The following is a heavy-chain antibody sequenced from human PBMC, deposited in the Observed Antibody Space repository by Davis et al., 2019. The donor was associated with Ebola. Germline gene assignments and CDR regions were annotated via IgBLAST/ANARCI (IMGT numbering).Heavy chain of an antibody. J-gene: IGHJ6*02. V-gene: IGHV4-34*01. CDR1: GGSFSGYY. CDR2: INHSGST. Sequence: PSETLSLTCAVYGGSFSGYYWSWIRQPPGKGLEWIGEINHSGSTNYNPSLKSRVTISVDTSKNQFSLKLSSVTAADTAVYYCARGLGYYDSSARYGMDVWGQGTTVTVSS. D-gene: IGHD3-22*01. CDR3: ARGLGYYDSSARYGMDV.